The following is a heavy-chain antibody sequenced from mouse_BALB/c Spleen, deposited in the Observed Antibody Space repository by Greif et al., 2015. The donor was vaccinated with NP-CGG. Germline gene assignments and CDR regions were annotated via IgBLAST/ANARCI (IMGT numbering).Heavy chain of an antibody. CDR2: ISSGGGST. CDR1: GFAFSSYD. V-gene: IGHV5-12-1*01. CDR3: ARQRLDYRYDGFAY. D-gene: IGHD2-14*01. J-gene: IGHJ3*01. Sequence: EVQGVESGGGLVKPGGSLKLSCAASGFAFSSYDMSWVRQTPEKRLEWVAYISSGGGSTYYPDTVKGRFTISRDNAKNTLYLQMSSLKSEDTAMYYCARQRLDYRYDGFAYWGQGTLVTVSA.